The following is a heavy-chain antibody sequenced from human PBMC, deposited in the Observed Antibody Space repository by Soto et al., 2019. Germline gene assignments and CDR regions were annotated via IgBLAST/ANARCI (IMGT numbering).Heavy chain of an antibody. CDR2: ISTNSYTT. CDR1: GFAFDDYS. J-gene: IGHJ2*01. D-gene: IGHD1-26*01. V-gene: IGHV3-9*01. Sequence: ELQLVQSGGALVQPGQSLRLSCTASGFAFDDYSMHWVRQVPGKGLEWVAGISTNSYTTRYADSVQGRFTISRDSAKSWLCLLMNSRQTVDTALYFGAKSHVGMDICPTWFFDLWGRGTLVTVS. CDR3: AKSHVGMDICPTWFFDL.